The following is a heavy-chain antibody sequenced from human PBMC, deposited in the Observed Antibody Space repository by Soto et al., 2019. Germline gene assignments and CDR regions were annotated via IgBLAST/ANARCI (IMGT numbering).Heavy chain of an antibody. V-gene: IGHV4-59*08. CDR1: GGSISSYY. CDR3: ARRWGSAADY. J-gene: IGHJ4*02. D-gene: IGHD2-15*01. CDR2: IYYSGST. Sequence: QVQLQESGPGLVKPSETLSLTCTVSGGSISSYYWSWIRQPPGKGLEWIGYIYYSGSTNYNPSLXSXVXIXXDTSKNQFSLKLSSVTAADTAVHYCARRWGSAADYWGQGTLVTVSS.